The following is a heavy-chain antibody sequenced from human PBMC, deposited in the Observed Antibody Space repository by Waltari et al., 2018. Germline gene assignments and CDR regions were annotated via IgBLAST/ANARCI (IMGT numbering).Heavy chain of an antibody. V-gene: IGHV4-39*01. CDR3: ARLPISLGVGSVFDI. CDR2: IYYSGRT. CDR1: GGSISSSTYY. D-gene: IGHD2-15*01. J-gene: IGHJ3*02. Sequence: QMQLQESGPGLVKPSEPLSLTCTVSGGSISSSTYYWGWIRQPPGKGLEWIGNIYYSGRTYYKPSLKRRLTISVDTSKNQFSLNLRSVTAADTAVYYCARLPISLGVGSVFDIWGQGTMVTVSS.